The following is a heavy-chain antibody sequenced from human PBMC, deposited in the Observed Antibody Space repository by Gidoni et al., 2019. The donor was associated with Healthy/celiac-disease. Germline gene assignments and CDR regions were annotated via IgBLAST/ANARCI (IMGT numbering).Heavy chain of an antibody. CDR3: ARARVLGSSSWYQHHYFDY. CDR1: GGTIRRYD. J-gene: IGHJ4*02. Sequence: QVQLKEAGPGPAKPAETLSLTCTASGGTIRRYDGSWIRQPPGKGLEWIGYIYDSGSTNYNPSLKSRVTISVDTSKNQFSLKLSSVTAADTAVYYCARARVLGSSSWYQHHYFDYWGQGTLVTVSS. CDR2: IYDSGST. V-gene: IGHV4-59*01. D-gene: IGHD6-13*01.